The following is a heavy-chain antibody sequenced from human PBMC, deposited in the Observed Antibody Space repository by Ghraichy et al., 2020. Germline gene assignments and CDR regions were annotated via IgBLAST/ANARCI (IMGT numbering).Heavy chain of an antibody. CDR1: GGSFSGYY. CDR3: ARKLGYNFSFDY. J-gene: IGHJ4*02. Sequence: SETLSLTCAVYGGSFSGYYWSWIRQPPGKGLEWIGEINHSGSTNYNPSLKSRVTISVDTSKNQFSLKLSSVTAADTAVYYCARKLGYNFSFDYWGQGTLVTVSS. D-gene: IGHD5-24*01. CDR2: INHSGST. V-gene: IGHV4-34*01.